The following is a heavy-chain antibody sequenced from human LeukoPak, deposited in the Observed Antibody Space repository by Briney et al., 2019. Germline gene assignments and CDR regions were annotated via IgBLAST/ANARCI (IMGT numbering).Heavy chain of an antibody. Sequence: GASVKVSCKASGYTFTSYYMHWVRQAPGQGPQWMGIINPSGGSTNYAQKFQGRVTMTRDTSTSTVYMELSSLRSEDTAVYYCARAASSSGRRLDYWGQGTLVTVSS. J-gene: IGHJ4*02. CDR1: GYTFTSYY. CDR3: ARAASSSGRRLDY. D-gene: IGHD3-10*01. V-gene: IGHV1-46*01. CDR2: INPSGGST.